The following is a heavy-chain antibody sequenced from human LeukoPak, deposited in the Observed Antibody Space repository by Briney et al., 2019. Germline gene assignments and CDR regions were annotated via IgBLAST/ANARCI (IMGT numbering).Heavy chain of an antibody. CDR1: RDTFSSYA. J-gene: IGHJ4*02. V-gene: IGHV1-3*01. CDR3: ARSKDFPFFDA. D-gene: IGHD5/OR15-5a*01. Sequence: ASVKVSCKASRDTFSSYAIYWVRQAPGQRLEWMAWIIAANGKTKYSRKFQGRVSITTGTSARTAYMELRSLGSEDTAIYYCARSKDFPFFDAWGQGTLVTVSS. CDR2: IIAANGKT.